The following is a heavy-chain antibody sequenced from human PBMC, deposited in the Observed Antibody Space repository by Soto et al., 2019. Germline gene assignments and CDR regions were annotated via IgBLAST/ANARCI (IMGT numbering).Heavy chain of an antibody. J-gene: IGHJ3*02. Sequence: PSETLSLTCAVYGGSFSGDYWTWIRQSPGKGLEWIGQISYSGSTNYNPSLKSRVFISIGTSNNQFFLELTSVTAADTAVYYCAIEKVGATSSHVFDIWGQGTMVT. CDR3: AIEKVGATSSHVFDI. CDR2: ISYSGST. D-gene: IGHD1-26*01. V-gene: IGHV4-34*01. CDR1: GGSFSGDY.